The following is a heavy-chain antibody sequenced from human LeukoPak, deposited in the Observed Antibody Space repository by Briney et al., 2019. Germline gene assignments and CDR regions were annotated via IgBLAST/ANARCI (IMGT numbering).Heavy chain of an antibody. D-gene: IGHD3-22*01. CDR2: IYPSDSDT. Sequence: GESLQISCKASGSSFTTYWIGWVRQLSGKGLEWMGIIYPSDSDTRYSQSFQGQVTISADKSISTAYLQWSSLKASDTAIYYCARLTQKVNGNFDYWGQGTLVTVSS. J-gene: IGHJ4*02. CDR3: ARLTQKVNGNFDY. CDR1: GSSFTTYW. V-gene: IGHV5-51*01.